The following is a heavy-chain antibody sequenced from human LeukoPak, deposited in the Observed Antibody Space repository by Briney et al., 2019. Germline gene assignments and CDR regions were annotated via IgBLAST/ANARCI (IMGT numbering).Heavy chain of an antibody. Sequence: GASVKVSCKASGYTFTSYYMHWVRQAPGQGLEWMGIINPSGGSTSYAQKFQGRVTMTRDTSTSTVYMELRSLRSDDTAVYYCARDGDLHRSPDRYCSSTSCYPFDYWGQGTLVTVSS. J-gene: IGHJ4*02. V-gene: IGHV1-46*01. D-gene: IGHD2-2*01. CDR1: GYTFTSYY. CDR2: INPSGGST. CDR3: ARDGDLHRSPDRYCSSTSCYPFDY.